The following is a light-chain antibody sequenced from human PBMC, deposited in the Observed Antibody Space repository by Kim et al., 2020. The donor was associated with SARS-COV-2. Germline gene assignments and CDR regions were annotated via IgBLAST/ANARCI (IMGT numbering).Light chain of an antibody. CDR3: NSRDSSGNHVV. Sequence: ALAQTIRSPCQGRSLRSYYASWYQQKPGQAPGLVIYGKNNRPSGIPDRFSGSSSGNTASLTITGAQAEDEADYYCNSRDSSGNHVVFGGGTQLTVL. CDR2: GKN. V-gene: IGLV3-19*01. CDR1: SLRSYY. J-gene: IGLJ2*01.